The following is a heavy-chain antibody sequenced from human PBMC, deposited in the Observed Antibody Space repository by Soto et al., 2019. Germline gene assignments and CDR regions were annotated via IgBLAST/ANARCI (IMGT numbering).Heavy chain of an antibody. CDR2: IWYDGSNK. D-gene: IGHD4-4*01. CDR1: GFTFSSYG. Sequence: TGGSLRLSCAASGFTFSSYGMHWVRQAPGKGLEWVAVIWYDGSNKYYADSVKGRFTISRDNSKNTLYLQMNSLRAEDTAVYYCARDLFDYSNYEGPQSIGYWGQGTLVTVSS. V-gene: IGHV3-33*01. CDR3: ARDLFDYSNYEGPQSIGY. J-gene: IGHJ4*02.